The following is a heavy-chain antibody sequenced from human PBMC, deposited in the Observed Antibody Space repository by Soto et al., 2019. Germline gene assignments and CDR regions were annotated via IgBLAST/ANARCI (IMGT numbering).Heavy chain of an antibody. CDR1: GFTFSNAW. CDR3: TTEVGGASTQMDYDYIWGSYRSEGLTTNDY. D-gene: IGHD3-16*02. CDR2: IKSKTDGGTT. J-gene: IGHJ4*02. V-gene: IGHV3-15*01. Sequence: PGGSLRLSCAASGFTFSNAWMSWVRQAPGKGLEWVGRIKSKTDGGTTDYAAPVKGRFTISRDDSKNTLYLQMNSLKTEDTAVYYCTTEVGGASTQMDYDYIWGSYRSEGLTTNDYWGQGTLVTVSS.